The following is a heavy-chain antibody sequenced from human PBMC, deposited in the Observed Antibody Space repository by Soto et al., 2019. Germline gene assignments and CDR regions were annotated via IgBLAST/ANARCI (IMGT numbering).Heavy chain of an antibody. D-gene: IGHD6-13*01. CDR1: GFSLNTRGVG. J-gene: IGHJ4*02. CDR3: AHPVRQVVRAGFDY. Sequence: QITLKESGPTLVKPTQTLTLTCTFSGFSLNTRGVGVGWIRQPPGKALEWLALISWDNDKRYSPSLRSRLTVTSDTSKNQVVLTMANIDPVDTATYFCAHPVRQVVRAGFDYLGQGTLVTVSS. V-gene: IGHV2-5*02. CDR2: ISWDNDK.